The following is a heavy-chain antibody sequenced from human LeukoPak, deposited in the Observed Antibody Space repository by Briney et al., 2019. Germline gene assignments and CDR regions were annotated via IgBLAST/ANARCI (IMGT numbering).Heavy chain of an antibody. Sequence: GASVKVSCKASGYTFTSYYMHWVRQAPGQGLECMGKINPSGGSTTYAQKFQGRVTMTRDTSTSTVYMELGSLTSEDTAVYYCARVVNDVGASYFDYWGQGTLVTVSS. J-gene: IGHJ4*02. D-gene: IGHD1-26*01. CDR2: INPSGGST. CDR3: ARVVNDVGASYFDY. V-gene: IGHV1-46*01. CDR1: GYTFTSYY.